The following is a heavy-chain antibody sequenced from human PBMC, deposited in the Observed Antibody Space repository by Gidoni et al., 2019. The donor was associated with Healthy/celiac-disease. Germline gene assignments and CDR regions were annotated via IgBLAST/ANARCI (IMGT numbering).Heavy chain of an antibody. CDR1: GGSISSSSYY. CDR3: ASLDFWSGYSHGRGDY. J-gene: IGHJ4*02. D-gene: IGHD3-3*01. CDR2: IYYSGST. Sequence: VSGGSISSSSYYWGWIRQPPGKGLEWIGSIYYSGSTYYNPSLKSRVTISVDTSKNQFSLKLSSVTAADTAVYYCASLDFWSGYSHGRGDYWGQGTLVTVSS. V-gene: IGHV4-39*01.